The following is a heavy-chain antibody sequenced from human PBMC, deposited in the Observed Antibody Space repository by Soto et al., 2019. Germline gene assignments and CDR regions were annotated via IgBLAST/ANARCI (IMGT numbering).Heavy chain of an antibody. J-gene: IGHJ3*02. Sequence: ASETLSLTCTVSGGSISSYYWSWIRQPAGKGLEWIGLIYTSGSTNYNPSLKSRVTMSVDTSKNQFSLKLSSVTAADTAVYYCARDPYYGGNSDAFDIWGQGTMVTVSS. CDR1: GGSISSYY. D-gene: IGHD4-17*01. CDR3: ARDPYYGGNSDAFDI. CDR2: IYTSGST. V-gene: IGHV4-4*07.